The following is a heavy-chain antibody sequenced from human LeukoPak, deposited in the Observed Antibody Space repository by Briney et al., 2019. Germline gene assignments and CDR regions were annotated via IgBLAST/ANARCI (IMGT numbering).Heavy chain of an antibody. D-gene: IGHD3-10*01. J-gene: IGHJ5*02. CDR1: GYSFTNYY. CDR2: INPNGGST. Sequence: GASVKVSCKAVGYSFTNYYMHWVRQARGQGLEWMGLINPNGGSTSYAEKFQGRVTMTRDMSTSTVYMELSSLRSDDTAVYYCARDPLSDYHGSGTSEVWFDPWGQGTLVTVSS. V-gene: IGHV1-46*01. CDR3: ARDPLSDYHGSGTSEVWFDP.